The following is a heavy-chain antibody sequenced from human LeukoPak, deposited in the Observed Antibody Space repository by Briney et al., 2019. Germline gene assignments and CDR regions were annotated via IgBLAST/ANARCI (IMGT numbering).Heavy chain of an antibody. CDR1: GGTFGSYA. CDR2: IIPIFGTA. J-gene: IGHJ3*02. CDR3: ARAPVPDYSDAFDI. D-gene: IGHD4-11*01. Sequence: SVKVSCKASGGTFGSYAISWVRQAPGQGLEWMGGIIPIFGTANYAQKFQGRVTITTDESTSTAYMELSSLRSEDTAVYYCARAPVPDYSDAFDIWGQGTMVTVSS. V-gene: IGHV1-69*05.